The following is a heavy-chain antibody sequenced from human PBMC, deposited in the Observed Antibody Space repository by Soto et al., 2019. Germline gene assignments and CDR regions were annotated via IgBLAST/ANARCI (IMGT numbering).Heavy chain of an antibody. Sequence: QVQLVQTGAEVKKPGASVKVSCKASGYTFTSYAMHWVRQAPGQRLEWMGRINAGNGNTKYSKKLQGRVTITRDTTASTAYMELSRLRSEDTAVYYCASDSITIFGVVITGWFDPWGQGTLVTVSS. V-gene: IGHV1-3*01. CDR3: ASDSITIFGVVITGWFDP. D-gene: IGHD3-3*01. CDR2: INAGNGNT. J-gene: IGHJ5*02. CDR1: GYTFTSYA.